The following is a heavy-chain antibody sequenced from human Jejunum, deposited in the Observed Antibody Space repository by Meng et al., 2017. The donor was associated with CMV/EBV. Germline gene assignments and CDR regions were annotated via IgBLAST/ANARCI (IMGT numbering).Heavy chain of an antibody. V-gene: IGHV1-2*02. J-gene: IGHJ4*02. CDR3: ATLYSGYSKGVY. CDR2: INPNSGDT. Sequence: TASGYTFPGYSMHWVRQAPGQGLEWMGWINPNSGDTNYAQKFQGRVTMTRDTSISTAYMELNRLISDDTAIYYCATLYSGYSKGVYWGQGTLVTVSS. CDR1: GYTFPGYS. D-gene: IGHD5-12*01.